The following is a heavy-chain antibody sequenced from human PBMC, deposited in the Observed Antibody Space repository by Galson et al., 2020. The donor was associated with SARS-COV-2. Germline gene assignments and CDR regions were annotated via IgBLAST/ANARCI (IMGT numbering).Heavy chain of an antibody. Sequence: SGPTLVKPTQTLTLTCTFSGFSLSTSGMCVSWIRQPPGKALEWLALIDWDDDKYYSTSLKTRLTISKDTSKNQVVLTMTNMYPVDTATYYCARIRYDILTGYYYGMDVWGQGTTVTVSS. D-gene: IGHD3-9*01. V-gene: IGHV2-70*01. J-gene: IGHJ6*02. CDR3: ARIRYDILTGYYYGMDV. CDR2: IDWDDDK. CDR1: GFSLSTSGMC.